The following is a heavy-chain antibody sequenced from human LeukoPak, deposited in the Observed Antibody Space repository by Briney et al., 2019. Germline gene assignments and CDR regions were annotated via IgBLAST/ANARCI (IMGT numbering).Heavy chain of an antibody. CDR2: ISGSGGST. J-gene: IGHJ5*02. V-gene: IGHV3-23*01. Sequence: GGSLRLSCAASGFTFSSYPMSGVRQAPGKGLEWVSAISGSGGSTYYADSVKGRFTISRDNSKNTLYLQMNSLRAEDTAVYYCAKYSGSYEGFDPWGQGTLVTVSS. D-gene: IGHD3-10*01. CDR1: GFTFSSYP. CDR3: AKYSGSYEGFDP.